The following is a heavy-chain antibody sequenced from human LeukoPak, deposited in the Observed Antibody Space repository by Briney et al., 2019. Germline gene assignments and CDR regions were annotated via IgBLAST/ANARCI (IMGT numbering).Heavy chain of an antibody. D-gene: IGHD1-26*01. V-gene: IGHV3-66*01. CDR1: GFTVSSNY. Sequence: GGSLRLSCAASGFTVSSNYMSWVRQAPGKGLEWVSVIYSGGSTYYADSVKGRFTISRDNSKNTLYLQMNTLRAEDTAVYYCASTHSGSYYSDYWGQGTLVTVSS. CDR3: ASTHSGSYYSDY. CDR2: IYSGGST. J-gene: IGHJ4*02.